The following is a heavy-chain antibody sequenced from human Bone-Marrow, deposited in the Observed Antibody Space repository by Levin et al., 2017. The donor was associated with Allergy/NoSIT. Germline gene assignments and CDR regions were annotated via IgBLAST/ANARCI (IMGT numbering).Heavy chain of an antibody. CDR2: IYYSGST. V-gene: IGHV4-39*07. D-gene: IGHD3-22*01. Sequence: SQTLSLTCTVSGGSIRSSSYYWGWIRQPPGKGLEWIGSIYYSGSTYYNPSLKSRVTISVDTSKNQFSLKLSSVTAADTAVHYCARGKRTSRSYYYDSSGSVGAFDIWGQGTMVTVSS. CDR1: GGSIRSSSYY. CDR3: ARGKRTSRSYYYDSSGSVGAFDI. J-gene: IGHJ3*02.